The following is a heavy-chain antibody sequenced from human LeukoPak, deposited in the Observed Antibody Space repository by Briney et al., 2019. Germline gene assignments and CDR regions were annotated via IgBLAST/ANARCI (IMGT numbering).Heavy chain of an antibody. Sequence: GGSLRLSCAVSGFTFSDYYMSWIRQAPGKGLEWISYMGPSGSTIYYADSVRGRFTISRDNANDLLYLQMSSLRAEDTAVYYCASHPGERCGGDCIDYWGQGTLVTVSS. V-gene: IGHV3-11*04. D-gene: IGHD2-21*02. CDR3: ASHPGERCGGDCIDY. J-gene: IGHJ4*02. CDR2: MGPSGSTI. CDR1: GFTFSDYY.